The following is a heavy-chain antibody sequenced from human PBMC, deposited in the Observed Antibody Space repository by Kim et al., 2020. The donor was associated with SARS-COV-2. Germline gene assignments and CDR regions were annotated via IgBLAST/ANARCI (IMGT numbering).Heavy chain of an antibody. J-gene: IGHJ6*02. CDR1: GGSFSGYY. D-gene: IGHD6-19*01. Sequence: SETLSLTCAVYGGSFSGYYWSWIRQPPGKGLEWIGEINHSGSTNYNPSLKSRVTISVDTSKNQFSLKLSSVTAADTAVYYCARGRDSSGWSYYYYYCVMGVWGQRATRTLSS. V-gene: IGHV4-34*01. CDR2: INHSGST. CDR3: ARGRDSSGWSYYYYYCVMGV.